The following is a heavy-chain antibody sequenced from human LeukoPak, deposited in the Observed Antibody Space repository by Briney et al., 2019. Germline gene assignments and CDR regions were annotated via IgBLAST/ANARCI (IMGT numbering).Heavy chain of an antibody. J-gene: IGHJ4*02. Sequence: GASVKVSCKASGYTFTGYYMHWVRQAPGQGLEWMGWINPNSGGTNYAQKFQGRVTMTRDTSISTAYMELSRLRSDDTAVYYCARGVVGATSDFDYWGQGTLVTVSS. V-gene: IGHV1-2*02. CDR2: INPNSGGT. CDR1: GYTFTGYY. CDR3: ARGVVGATSDFDY. D-gene: IGHD1-26*01.